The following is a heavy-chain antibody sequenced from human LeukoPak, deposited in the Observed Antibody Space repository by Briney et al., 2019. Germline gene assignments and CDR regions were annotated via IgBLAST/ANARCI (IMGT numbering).Heavy chain of an antibody. CDR2: IYYRGST. V-gene: IGHV4-39*01. J-gene: IGHJ6*03. D-gene: IGHD1-26*01. Sequence: SETLSLTCTVSGGSISSSSYYWGWIRQPPGKGLEWIGSIYYRGSTYYTPSLKSRVTISVDTSKNQFSLKLSSVTAADTAVYYCARGWAYMDVWGKGTTVTVSS. CDR1: GGSISSSSYY. CDR3: ARGWAYMDV.